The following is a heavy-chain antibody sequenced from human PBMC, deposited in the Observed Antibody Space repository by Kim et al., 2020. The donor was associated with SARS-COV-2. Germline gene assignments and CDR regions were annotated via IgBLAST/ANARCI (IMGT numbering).Heavy chain of an antibody. CDR3: AARLGQFDAFEV. Sequence: GGSLRLSCAASGFNFIGYDMAWIRQAPGKGLEWVSSISASGDTTYYADSFKGRFTISRDNYKKTLFLQMNSPKVDDTAVYFCAARLGQFDAFEVWGQGTMVTVSS. J-gene: IGHJ3*01. CDR1: GFNFIGYD. V-gene: IGHV3-23*01. D-gene: IGHD3-9*01. CDR2: ISASGDTT.